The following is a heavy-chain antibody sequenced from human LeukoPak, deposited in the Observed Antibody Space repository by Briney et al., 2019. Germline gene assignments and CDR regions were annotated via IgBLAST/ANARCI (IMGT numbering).Heavy chain of an antibody. CDR2: IYFSGTTT. CDR3: ATHQGGFNWLDP. Sequence: SETLSLTCTVSGGSITSNNFYWDWVRQPPGKGLEWLGNIYFSGTTTYYNPSLKSRVTMSLDTSKNQFSLKLSSVTATDTAVYYCATHQGGFNWLDPWGQGFLVTVSS. D-gene: IGHD3-16*01. J-gene: IGHJ5*02. V-gene: IGHV4-39*01. CDR1: GGSITSNNFY.